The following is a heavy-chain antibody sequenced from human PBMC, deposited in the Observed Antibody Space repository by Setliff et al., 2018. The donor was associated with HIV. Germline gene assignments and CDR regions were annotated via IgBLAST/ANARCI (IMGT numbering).Heavy chain of an antibody. J-gene: IGHJ5*02. CDR2: INNSGST. Sequence: PSETLSLTCAVYGGSFSGYYWSWIRQPPGKGLEWIGEINNSGSTTYKPSLRSRVTISADTSKNQFSLKLSSVTAADTAVYFCARVHTDYGSWFFDHWGQGILVTVSS. CDR1: GGSFSGYY. CDR3: ARVHTDYGSWFFDH. V-gene: IGHV4-34*01. D-gene: IGHD4-17*01.